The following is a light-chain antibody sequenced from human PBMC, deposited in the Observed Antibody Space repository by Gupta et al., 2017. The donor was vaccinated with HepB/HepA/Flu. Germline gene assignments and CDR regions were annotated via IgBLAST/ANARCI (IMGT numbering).Light chain of an antibody. J-gene: IGLJ3*02. V-gene: IGLV1-44*01. CDR2: NNN. CDR1: RSTIGSNA. CDR3: ATWDDSMNGVV. Sequence: QSVRTHPPSPPAPPGQGVTIPCSGSRSTIGSNAVIWYQHLPGTAPNLLIYNNNQRPSGVPARFSGSKSGTSASLAISGLQSDDETEYYCATWDDSMNGVVFGGGTKVTVL.